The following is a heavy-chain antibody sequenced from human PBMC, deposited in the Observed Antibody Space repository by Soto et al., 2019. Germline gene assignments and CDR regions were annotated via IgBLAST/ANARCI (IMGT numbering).Heavy chain of an antibody. CDR2: IYYSGST. Sequence: SETLSLTCTVSGGSVSSGSYYWSWIRQPPGKGLEWIGYIYYSGSTNYNPSLKSRVTISVDTSKNQFSLKLSSVTAADTAVYYCARVLIVVVPAAIDYYYYGMDVWGQGTTVTVSS. CDR1: GGSVSSGSYY. J-gene: IGHJ6*02. V-gene: IGHV4-61*01. D-gene: IGHD2-2*02. CDR3: ARVLIVVVPAAIDYYYYGMDV.